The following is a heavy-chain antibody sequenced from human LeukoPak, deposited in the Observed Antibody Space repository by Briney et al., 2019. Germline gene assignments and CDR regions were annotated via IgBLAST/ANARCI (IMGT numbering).Heavy chain of an antibody. CDR1: GYAFTSYC. CDR3: ARTSGSYYHDY. Sequence: ASVTVSCKASGYAFTSYCMHWVRQAPGQGLEWMGIINPSGGSTSYAQKFQGRVTMTRDTSTSTVYMELSSLRSEDTAVYYCARTSGSYYHDYWGQGTLVTVSS. CDR2: INPSGGST. V-gene: IGHV1-46*01. D-gene: IGHD1-26*01. J-gene: IGHJ4*02.